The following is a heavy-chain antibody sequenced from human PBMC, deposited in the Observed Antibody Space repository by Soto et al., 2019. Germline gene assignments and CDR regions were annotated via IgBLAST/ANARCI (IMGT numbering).Heavy chain of an antibody. D-gene: IGHD6-19*01. CDR2: IKQDGSEK. J-gene: IGHJ4*02. CDR3: ARGTDSSGWYYFDY. Sequence: PGGSLRLSCAASGFTFSSYWMSWVRQAPGKGLEWVANIKQDGSEKYYVDSVKGRFTISRDNAKNSLYLQMNSLRAEDTAVYYCARGTDSSGWYYFDYWSQGTLVTVSS. V-gene: IGHV3-7*03. CDR1: GFTFSSYW.